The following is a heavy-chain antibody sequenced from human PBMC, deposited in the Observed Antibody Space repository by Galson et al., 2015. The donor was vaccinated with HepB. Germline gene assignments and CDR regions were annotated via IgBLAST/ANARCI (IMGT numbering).Heavy chain of an antibody. CDR3: AKGPGAYSSSSFYDWFDP. V-gene: IGHV3-23*01. CDR2: ISGSGGST. CDR1: GFTFSSYA. J-gene: IGHJ5*02. D-gene: IGHD6-6*01. Sequence: SLRLSCAASGFTFSSYAMSWVRQAPGKGLEWVSAISGSGGSTYYADSVKGRFTISRDNSKNTLYLQMNSLRAEDTAVYYCAKGPGAYSSSSFYDWFDPWGQGTLVTVSS.